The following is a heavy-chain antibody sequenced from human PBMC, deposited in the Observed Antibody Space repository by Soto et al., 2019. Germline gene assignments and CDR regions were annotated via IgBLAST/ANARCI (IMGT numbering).Heavy chain of an antibody. CDR2: IYPGDSDT. CDR1: GYSFTSYW. CDR3: ARGVGAILTGYYYNWFDP. D-gene: IGHD3-9*01. V-gene: IGHV5-51*01. Sequence: PGESLKISCKGSGYSFTSYWIGWVRQMPGKGLEWMGIIYPGDSDTRYSPSFQGQVTISADKSISTAYLQWSSLKASDTALYYFARGVGAILTGYYYNWFDPWGQGTLVTVSS. J-gene: IGHJ5*02.